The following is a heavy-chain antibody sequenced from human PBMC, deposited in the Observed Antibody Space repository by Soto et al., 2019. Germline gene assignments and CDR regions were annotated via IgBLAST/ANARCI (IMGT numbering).Heavy chain of an antibody. Sequence: GGSLRLSCAASGFTFSSYSMNWVRQAPGKGLEWVSSISSSSSYIYYADSVKGRFTISRDNAKNSLYLQMNSLRAEDTAVYYCARIYDFWSGKLSPHYYYYYMDVWGKGTTVTVSS. V-gene: IGHV3-21*01. CDR3: ARIYDFWSGKLSPHYYYYYMDV. J-gene: IGHJ6*03. D-gene: IGHD3-3*01. CDR2: ISSSSSYI. CDR1: GFTFSSYS.